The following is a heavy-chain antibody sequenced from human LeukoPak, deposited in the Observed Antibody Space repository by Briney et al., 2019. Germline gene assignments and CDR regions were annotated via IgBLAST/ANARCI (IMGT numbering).Heavy chain of an antibody. V-gene: IGHV4-4*07. D-gene: IGHD5-18*01. CDR3: VRIYGYAFDI. Sequence: SETLSLTCTVSGGSLRTYYWTWIRQAAGRGLEWIGRVYSTGSTNYNPSLKSRVTMSVDTSKDQFSLHLSSVTAADTAVYYCVRIYGYAFDIWGQGTMVIVSA. CDR2: VYSTGST. J-gene: IGHJ3*02. CDR1: GGSLRTYY.